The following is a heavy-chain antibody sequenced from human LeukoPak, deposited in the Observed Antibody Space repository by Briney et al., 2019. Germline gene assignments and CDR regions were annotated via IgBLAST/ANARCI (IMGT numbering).Heavy chain of an antibody. J-gene: IGHJ4*02. CDR3: AREEPSGYYSSRYYFDY. V-gene: IGHV6-1*01. CDR2: TYYRSKWYN. D-gene: IGHD3-22*01. Sequence: SQTLSLTCAISGDSVSSNSAAWNWIRQSPSRGLEWLGRTYYRSKWYNDYAVSVKSRITINPDTSKNQFSLQLNSVTPEDTAVYYCAREEPSGYYSSRYYFDYWGQGTLVTVSS. CDR1: GDSVSSNSAA.